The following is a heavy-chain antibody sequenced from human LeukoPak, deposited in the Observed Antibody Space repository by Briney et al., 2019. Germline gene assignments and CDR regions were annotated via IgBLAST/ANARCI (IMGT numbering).Heavy chain of an antibody. CDR3: ARDGGFGESDY. D-gene: IGHD3-10*01. Sequence: GGSLRLSCAASGFTFSSYAMHWVRQAPGKGLEYVSAISSNGGSTYYANSVKGRFTISRDNSKNTLYLQMGSLRAEDMAVYYCARDGGFGESDYWGQGTLVIVSS. CDR1: GFTFSSYA. CDR2: ISSNGGST. V-gene: IGHV3-64*01. J-gene: IGHJ4*02.